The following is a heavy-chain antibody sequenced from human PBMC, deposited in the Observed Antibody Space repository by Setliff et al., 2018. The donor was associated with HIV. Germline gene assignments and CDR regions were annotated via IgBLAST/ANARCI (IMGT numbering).Heavy chain of an antibody. CDR3: ASGGHRLLDY. CDR2: VYHSGST. D-gene: IGHD1-26*01. Sequence: PSETLSLTCSVSGNSISSSSHYWGWIRQPPGKGLEWIGSVYHSGSTHYNPSLKSRVTISVDTSKNQFSLKLTSVTAADTAVYYCASGGHRLLDYWGQGTLVTAPQ. J-gene: IGHJ4*02. CDR1: GNSISSSSHY. V-gene: IGHV4-39*01.